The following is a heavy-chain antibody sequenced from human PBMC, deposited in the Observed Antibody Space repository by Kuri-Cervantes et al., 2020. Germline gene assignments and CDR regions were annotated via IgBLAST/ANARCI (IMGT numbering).Heavy chain of an antibody. D-gene: IGHD2-2*01. J-gene: IGHJ6*02. CDR2: MNPNSGNT. V-gene: IGHV1-8*01. CDR1: GYTLTELS. Sequence: ASVKVSCKVSGYTLTELSMHWVRQAPGKGLEWMGWMNPNSGNTGYAQKFQGRVTMTRNTSISTAYMELSSLRSEDTAVYYCARLYPIVVVPAAIYGMDVWGQGTTVTGSS. CDR3: ARLYPIVVVPAAIYGMDV.